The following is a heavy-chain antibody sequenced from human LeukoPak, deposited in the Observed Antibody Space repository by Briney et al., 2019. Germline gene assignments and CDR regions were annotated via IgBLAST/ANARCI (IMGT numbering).Heavy chain of an antibody. CDR1: GGTFSSYA. CDR3: ARELQRFLEWQRANWFDP. CDR2: IIPIFGTA. Sequence: ASVKVPCKASGGTFSSYAISWVRQAPGQGLEWMGGIIPIFGTANYAQKFQGRVTITADESTSTAYMELSSLRSEDTAVYYCARELQRFLEWQRANWFDPWGQGTLVTVSS. D-gene: IGHD3-3*01. J-gene: IGHJ5*02. V-gene: IGHV1-69*13.